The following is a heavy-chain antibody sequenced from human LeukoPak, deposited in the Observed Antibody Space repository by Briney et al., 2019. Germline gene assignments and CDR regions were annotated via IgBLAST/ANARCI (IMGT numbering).Heavy chain of an antibody. V-gene: IGHV3-21*04. CDR3: AREFIGALDY. J-gene: IGHJ4*02. CDR2: ISSSSTYI. CDR1: GFTFSSYS. Sequence: PGGSLRLSCAASGFTFSSYSMNWVRQAPGKGLEWVSSISSSSTYIYYADSVKGRFTISRDNAKNSLYLQMNSLRAEDTAVYYCAREFIGALDYWGQGTLVTVSS.